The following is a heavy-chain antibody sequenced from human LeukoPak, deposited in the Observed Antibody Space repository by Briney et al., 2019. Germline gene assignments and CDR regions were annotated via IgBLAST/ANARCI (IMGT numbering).Heavy chain of an antibody. Sequence: GGPLRLSCAASGFTFSSYAMNWVRQAPGKGLEWVSISGSGGDTYYADSVKGRFTISRDDSKNTLYLQMNSLRAEDTAVYYCAKARGATYGTYYFDYWGQGTLVTVSS. CDR2: SGSGGDT. V-gene: IGHV3-23*01. CDR1: GFTFSSYA. J-gene: IGHJ4*02. CDR3: AKARGATYGTYYFDY. D-gene: IGHD4/OR15-4a*01.